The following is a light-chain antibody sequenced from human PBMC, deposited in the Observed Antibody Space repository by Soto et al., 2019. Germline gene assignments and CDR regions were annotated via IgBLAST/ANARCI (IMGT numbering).Light chain of an antibody. CDR2: KAS. V-gene: IGKV1-5*03. CDR3: QQYNSYSLWM. Sequence: DIQITQSPSTLSASVGDRVTITCRASQSITTWLAWYQQKPGKAPKLLIYKASSLESGVLSRFSGSGSGTEFTLTISSLQPDDFATYYCQQYNSYSLWMFGQGTKVEIK. CDR1: QSITTW. J-gene: IGKJ1*01.